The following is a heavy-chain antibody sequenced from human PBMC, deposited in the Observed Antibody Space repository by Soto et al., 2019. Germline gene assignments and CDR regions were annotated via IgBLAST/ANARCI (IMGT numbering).Heavy chain of an antibody. CDR2: TDYYGSNG. V-gene: IGHV3-7*01. CDR3: ARGSAHIQVQTFDY. J-gene: IGHJ4*02. Sequence: EVQLVESGGGLVQPGGSLRLSCVASGFTFGDYWMSWVRQAPGKGLEWLANTDYYGSNGYYAGSVKGRFTISRDNAKNSLFLQMNSLRAEDTAVYSCARGSAHIQVQTFDYWGQGTLVTVSS. D-gene: IGHD1-1*01. CDR1: GFTFGDYW.